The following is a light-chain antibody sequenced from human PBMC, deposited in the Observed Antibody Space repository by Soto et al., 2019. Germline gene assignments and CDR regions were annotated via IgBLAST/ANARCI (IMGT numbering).Light chain of an antibody. V-gene: IGLV2-14*01. Sequence: QSALTQPASVSGSPGQSITISCTGTSSDIGGYKYVSWYQQNPGKAPKLMIYEVSNRPSGVSNRFSGSKSGNTASLTISGLQAEDEANYFCSSYTTRDNYVVFGGGIKLTVL. CDR1: SSDIGGYKY. CDR3: SSYTTRDNYVV. CDR2: EVS. J-gene: IGLJ2*01.